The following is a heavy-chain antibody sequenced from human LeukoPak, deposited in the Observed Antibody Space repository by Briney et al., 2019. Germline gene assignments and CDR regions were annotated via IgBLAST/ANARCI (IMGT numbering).Heavy chain of an antibody. J-gene: IGHJ2*01. Sequence: GGSLRLSCAASGFTFSSNDMHWVRQPAGQSLEWVSGIGTGGDTYYSASVKGRFTISRENAKSSLYLQMNDLRDGDTAVYYRARELVGRGHWYFDLWGRGTLVTVSS. V-gene: IGHV3-13*04. CDR3: ARELVGRGHWYFDL. CDR2: IGTGGDT. CDR1: GFTFSSND. D-gene: IGHD2-15*01.